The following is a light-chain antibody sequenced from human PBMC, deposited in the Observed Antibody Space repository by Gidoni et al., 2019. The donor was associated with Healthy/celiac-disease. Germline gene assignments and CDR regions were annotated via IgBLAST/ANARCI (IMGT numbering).Light chain of an antibody. V-gene: IGKV2-28*01. CDR1: HSFLHSNGYNY. J-gene: IGKJ1*01. Sequence: DIVMPQSPLSLPVTPGEPAATSCRSSHSFLHSNGYNYLDWYLQKPGQSPQLLIYLGSNRASGVPDMFSGSGSGTDFTLKISRVEAEDVGVYYCMQALQTPWTFGQGTKVEIK. CDR3: MQALQTPWT. CDR2: LGS.